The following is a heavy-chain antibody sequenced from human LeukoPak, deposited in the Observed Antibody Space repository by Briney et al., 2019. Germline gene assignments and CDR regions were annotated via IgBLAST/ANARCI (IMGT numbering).Heavy chain of an antibody. J-gene: IGHJ5*02. Sequence: PGGSLRLSCAASGFTFSSYAMHWVRQAPGKGLEWVAVISYDGSNKYYADSVKGRFTISRDNSKDTLYLQMNSLRAEDTAVYYCARDSYCSGGSCYSYNWFDPWGQGTLVTVSS. CDR2: ISYDGSNK. D-gene: IGHD2-15*01. CDR1: GFTFSSYA. CDR3: ARDSYCSGGSCYSYNWFDP. V-gene: IGHV3-30*04.